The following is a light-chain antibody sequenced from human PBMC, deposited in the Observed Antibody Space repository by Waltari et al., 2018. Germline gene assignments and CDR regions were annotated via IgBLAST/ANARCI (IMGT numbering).Light chain of an antibody. CDR1: QSVTSSY. V-gene: IGKV3-20*01. CDR3: QQYGSSQFT. CDR2: GVS. J-gene: IGKJ3*01. Sequence: EIVLTQYTGTLSLSPGERATISCRASQSVTSSYLAWYQPKPGQAPRLLIYGVSSRATGIPDRFSGSGSGTDFTLTITRLEPEDFAVYYCQQYGSSQFTFGPGTKVDIK.